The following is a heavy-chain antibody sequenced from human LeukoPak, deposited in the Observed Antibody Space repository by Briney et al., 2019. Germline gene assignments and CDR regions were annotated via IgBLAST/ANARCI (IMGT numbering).Heavy chain of an antibody. J-gene: IGHJ4*02. CDR1: GFTFRNYA. D-gene: IGHD6-13*01. V-gene: IGHV3-23*01. Sequence: GGSLTLSCAASGFTFRNYAMSWVRQAPGKGLEWVSAISGNGAGTYYADSVRGRFSISRDNSQTTLYLHMSSLRAEDTAVYYCAKYSSNWYTPFDYWGQGTLVTVSS. CDR3: AKYSSNWYTPFDY. CDR2: ISGNGAGT.